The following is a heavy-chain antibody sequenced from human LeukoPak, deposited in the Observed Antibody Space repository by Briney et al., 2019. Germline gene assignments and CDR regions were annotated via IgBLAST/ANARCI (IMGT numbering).Heavy chain of an antibody. D-gene: IGHD3-3*01. J-gene: IGHJ4*02. CDR3: ARDLRFYDY. V-gene: IGHV3-7*01. CDR1: GFTFSSYC. Sequence: GGSLRLSCAASGFTFSSYCMSWVRRAPGKGLEWVANIKQDGSEKYYVDSVKGRFTISRDNAKSSLYLQMNSLRAEDTAVYYCARDLRFYDYWGQGTLVTVSS. CDR2: IKQDGSEK.